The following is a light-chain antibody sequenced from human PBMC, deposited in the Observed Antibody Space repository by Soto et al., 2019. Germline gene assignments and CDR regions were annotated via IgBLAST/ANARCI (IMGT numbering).Light chain of an antibody. J-gene: IGLJ2*01. CDR2: DVS. CDR3: CSYGGSYTYVV. CDR1: SGDVGHYNY. Sequence: QSALTQPRSVSGSPGQSVTISCTGTSGDVGHYNYVSWYQQHPGKAPKLMVYDVSKRPSGVPDRFSGSKSGNTASLTISGLQAEDEADSYCCSYGGSYTYVVFGGGTKVTVL. V-gene: IGLV2-11*01.